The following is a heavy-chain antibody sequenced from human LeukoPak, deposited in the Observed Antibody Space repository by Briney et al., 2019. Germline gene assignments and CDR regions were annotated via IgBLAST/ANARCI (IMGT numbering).Heavy chain of an antibody. CDR1: GFTFSSYW. CDR2: IKQDGSEK. J-gene: IGHJ4*02. Sequence: GGSLRLSCAASGFTFSSYWMSWVRQAPGKGLEWVANIKQDGSEKYYVDSVKGRFTISRDNAKNSLYLQMNTLRAEDTAVYCCARDIVVVPAAHYFDCWGQGALVTVSS. D-gene: IGHD2-2*01. V-gene: IGHV3-7*01. CDR3: ARDIVVVPAAHYFDC.